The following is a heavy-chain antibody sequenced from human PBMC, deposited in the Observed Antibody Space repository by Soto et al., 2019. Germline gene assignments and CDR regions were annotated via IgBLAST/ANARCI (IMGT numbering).Heavy chain of an antibody. Sequence: GGSLRLSCAASGFTFSSYAMSWVRQAPGKGLEWVSAISGSGGSTYYADSVKGRFTISRDNSKNTLYLQMNSLGAEDTAVYYCARAPDLSIFLYYFDYWGQGTLVTVSS. J-gene: IGHJ4*01. CDR3: ARAPDLSIFLYYFDY. CDR1: GFTFSSYA. D-gene: IGHD3-9*01. CDR2: ISGSGGST. V-gene: IGHV3-23*01.